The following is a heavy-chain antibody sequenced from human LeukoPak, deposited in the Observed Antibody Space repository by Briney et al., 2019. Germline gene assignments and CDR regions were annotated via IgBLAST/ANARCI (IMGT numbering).Heavy chain of an antibody. J-gene: IGHJ6*02. V-gene: IGHV4-59*03. CDR3: AGGVGERRGAPIDHYYYALPA. D-gene: IGHD3-10*01. CDR2: IHHSGTT. Sequence: SETLSLTCTVSGGSISLYHWSWVRQSPGKGLDWLGYIHHSGTTNYDPSLKSRVTISIDTSKNQFSLKLNSLTAADTAVYYWAGGVGERRGAPIDHYYYALPAGARGTRAPV. CDR1: GGSISLYH.